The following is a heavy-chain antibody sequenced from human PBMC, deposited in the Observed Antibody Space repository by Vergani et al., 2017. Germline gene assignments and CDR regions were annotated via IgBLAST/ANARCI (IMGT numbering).Heavy chain of an antibody. J-gene: IGHJ4*02. V-gene: IGHV3-23*01. Sequence: EVQLLESGGGLVQPGGSLRLSCAASGFTFSSYAMSLVRQAPGKGLEWVSAISGSGGSTYYADSVKGRFTISRDNSKNTLYLQMNSLRAEDTAAYYCAKDLAPFGIAEAGADYWGQGTLVTVSS. CDR1: GFTFSSYA. CDR2: ISGSGGST. D-gene: IGHD6-13*01. CDR3: AKDLAPFGIAEAGADY.